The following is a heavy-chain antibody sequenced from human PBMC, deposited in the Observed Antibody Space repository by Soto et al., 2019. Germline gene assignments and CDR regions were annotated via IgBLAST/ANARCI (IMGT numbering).Heavy chain of an antibody. J-gene: IGHJ3*02. Sequence: SETLSLTCTVSGGSISSYYWSWIRQPPGKGLEWIGYIYYSGSTNYNPSLKSRVTISVDTSKNQFSLKLSSVTAADTAVYYCARVGMRYFAYQPFDIWGQGTMVTVSS. D-gene: IGHD3-9*01. V-gene: IGHV4-59*12. CDR2: IYYSGST. CDR3: ARVGMRYFAYQPFDI. CDR1: GGSISSYY.